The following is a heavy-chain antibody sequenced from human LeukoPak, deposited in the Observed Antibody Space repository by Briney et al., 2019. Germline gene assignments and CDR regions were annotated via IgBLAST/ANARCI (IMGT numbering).Heavy chain of an antibody. CDR3: TRHPAEGDY. Sequence: GGSLRLSCAASGFTFSDFYMSWIRQAPGKGLESVSYISGSSSNTNYAGSVKGRFTISRDNAKTSLYLQMNSLRPEDTAVYYCTRHPAEGDYWGQGTLVTVSS. J-gene: IGHJ4*02. CDR2: ISGSSSNT. CDR1: GFTFSDFY. D-gene: IGHD2-15*01. V-gene: IGHV3-11*03.